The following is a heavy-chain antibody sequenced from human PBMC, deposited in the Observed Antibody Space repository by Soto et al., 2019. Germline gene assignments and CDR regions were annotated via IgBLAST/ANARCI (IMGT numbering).Heavy chain of an antibody. CDR2: FYYTGST. Sequence: TLSLTCSVSGGSISGSYWSWIRQSPGRGLEWLGYFYYTGSTNYSPSLRSRVSISVDTSKNEFSLRLSSVTAADTAVYFCARSVAVPGAHIDYWGQGTQVTVS. D-gene: IGHD6-19*01. V-gene: IGHV4-59*01. J-gene: IGHJ4*02. CDR1: GGSISGSY. CDR3: ARSVAVPGAHIDY.